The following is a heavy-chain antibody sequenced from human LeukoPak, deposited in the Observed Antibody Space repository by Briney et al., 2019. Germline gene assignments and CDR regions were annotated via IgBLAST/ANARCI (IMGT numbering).Heavy chain of an antibody. CDR1: GYTFTGYY. V-gene: IGHV1-2*02. D-gene: IGHD3-3*01. Sequence: ASVKVSCKASGYTFTGYYMHWVRQAPGQGLEWMGWINPNSGGTNYAQKLQGRVTMTTDTSTSTAYMELRSLRSDDTAVYYCARGPYEDFWSGYYFGIDYWGQGTLVTVSS. CDR3: ARGPYEDFWSGYYFGIDY. J-gene: IGHJ4*02. CDR2: INPNSGGT.